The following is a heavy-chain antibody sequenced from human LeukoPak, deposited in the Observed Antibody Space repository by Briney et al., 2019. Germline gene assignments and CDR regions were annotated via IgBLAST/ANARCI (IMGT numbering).Heavy chain of an antibody. CDR2: ISGSGVST. J-gene: IGHJ4*02. D-gene: IGHD5-24*01. CDR1: GFTFSSYA. CDR3: AKRGDGYNTYYFDY. V-gene: IGHV3-23*01. Sequence: GGSLRLSCVASGFTFSSYAMNWVRQAPGKGLEWVSGISGSGVSTYYADSVKGRFTISRDNSKNTLYLQMNRLRAEDTAVYYCAKRGDGYNTYYFDYWGQGTLVTVSS.